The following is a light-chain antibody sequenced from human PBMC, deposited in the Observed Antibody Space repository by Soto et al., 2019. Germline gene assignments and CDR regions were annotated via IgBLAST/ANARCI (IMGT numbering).Light chain of an antibody. Sequence: EIVLTQSPATLSLSPGERATLSCRASQSISSYLAWYQQQPGQAPRLLIYDASNRVTGIPARFSGSGSGTDFTLTISSLEPEDFALFYCQQRSNWPHTFGQGTKLEIK. CDR3: QQRSNWPHT. CDR2: DAS. J-gene: IGKJ2*01. CDR1: QSISSY. V-gene: IGKV3-11*01.